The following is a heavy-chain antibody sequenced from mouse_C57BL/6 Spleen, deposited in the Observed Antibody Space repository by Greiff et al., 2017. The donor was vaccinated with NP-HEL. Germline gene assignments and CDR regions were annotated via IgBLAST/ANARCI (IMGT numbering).Heavy chain of an antibody. CDR3: ARSFTTVVDFDY. D-gene: IGHD1-1*01. CDR1: GYTFTDYY. V-gene: IGHV1-26*01. Sequence: EVQLQQSGPELVKPGASVKISCKASGYTFTDYYMNWVKQSHGKSLEWIGDINPNNGGTSYNQKFKGKATLTVDKSSSTAYMELRSLTSEDSAVYYCARSFTTVVDFDYWGQGTTLTVSS. CDR2: INPNNGGT. J-gene: IGHJ2*01.